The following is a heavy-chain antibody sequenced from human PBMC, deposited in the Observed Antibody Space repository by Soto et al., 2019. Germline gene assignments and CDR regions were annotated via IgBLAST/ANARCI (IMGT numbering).Heavy chain of an antibody. J-gene: IGHJ3*01. CDR2: ITWNGATT. CDR3: ARDGGVVVAVDAFDV. D-gene: IGHD6-19*01. Sequence: EVQLVESGGGVVRPGGSLRLSCAASGFTFDDHGMTWVRQAPGKGLEWVSGITWNGATTGYADSVKGRFTISRDNAKNSLYLQMHSLRVEDTALYYCARDGGVVVAVDAFDVWGQGTMVTVSS. V-gene: IGHV3-20*04. CDR1: GFTFDDHG.